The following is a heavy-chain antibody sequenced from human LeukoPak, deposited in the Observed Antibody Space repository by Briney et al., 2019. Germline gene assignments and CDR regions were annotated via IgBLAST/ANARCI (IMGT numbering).Heavy chain of an antibody. Sequence: PGGSLRLSCAASGFTFDDYAMHWVRQAPGKGLEWVSGISWNSNYIVYADSVKGRFTISRDNAKNSLYLQMNSLRAEDTALYYCARELVYYYDSSGDYPHWGQGTLVTVSS. D-gene: IGHD3-22*01. J-gene: IGHJ4*02. CDR1: GFTFDDYA. V-gene: IGHV3-9*01. CDR2: ISWNSNYI. CDR3: ARELVYYYDSSGDYPH.